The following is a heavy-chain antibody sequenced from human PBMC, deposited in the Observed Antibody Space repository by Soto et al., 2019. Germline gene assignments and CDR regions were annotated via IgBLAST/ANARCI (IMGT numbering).Heavy chain of an antibody. CDR1: GFTFSSYG. J-gene: IGHJ6*03. CDR2: ISSSSSYI. D-gene: IGHD6-13*01. Sequence: PGGSLRLSSAASGFTFSSYGMNWVRQAPGKGLEWVSSISSSSSYIYYADSVKGRFTISRDNAKNSLYLQMNSLRAEDTAVYYCASAPSSSSWSNYMDVWGKGTTVTVSS. V-gene: IGHV3-21*01. CDR3: ASAPSSSSWSNYMDV.